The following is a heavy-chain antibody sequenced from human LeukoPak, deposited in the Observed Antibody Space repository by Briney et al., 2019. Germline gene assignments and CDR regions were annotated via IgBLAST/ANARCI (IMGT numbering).Heavy chain of an antibody. CDR1: GFTFSSFW. J-gene: IGHJ5*02. CDR3: ARDSFVTISGGWNWFDP. Sequence: GGSLRLSCAASGFTFSSFWMHWVRQAPGKGLVWVSRINNDGSSTAYADSVKGRFTISRDNAKNTLYLQMNSLRAKDTAVYYCARDSFVTISGGWNWFDPWGQGTLVTVSS. D-gene: IGHD3-3*01. CDR2: INNDGSST. V-gene: IGHV3-74*01.